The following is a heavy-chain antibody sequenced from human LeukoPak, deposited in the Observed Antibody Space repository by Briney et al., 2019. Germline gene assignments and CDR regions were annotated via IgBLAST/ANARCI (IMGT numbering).Heavy chain of an antibody. Sequence: VSVKVSCKASGYTFTSYYMHWVRQAPGQGLEWMGIINPSGGSTSYAQKFQGRVTMTRDTSTSTVYMELSSLRSEDTAVYYCARAAMVVTDGGQSGWFDPWGQGTLVTVSS. J-gene: IGHJ5*02. V-gene: IGHV1-46*01. CDR1: GYTFTSYY. CDR2: INPSGGST. D-gene: IGHD4-23*01. CDR3: ARAAMVVTDGGQSGWFDP.